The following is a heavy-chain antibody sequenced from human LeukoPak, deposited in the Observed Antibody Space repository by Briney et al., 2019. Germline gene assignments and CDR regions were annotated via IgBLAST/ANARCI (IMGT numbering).Heavy chain of an antibody. Sequence: SETLSLTCTVSGGSIISTTYYWGWIRQPPGKGLEWFGSISHKGNTYYNPSLRSRVTISVDTSKNQLSLRLSSVTAADTGVYYCARLYEGKRPPDYWGQRTLVAVSS. CDR1: GGSIISTTYY. D-gene: IGHD2-8*01. J-gene: IGHJ4*02. CDR3: ARLYEGKRPPDY. V-gene: IGHV4-39*01. CDR2: ISHKGNT.